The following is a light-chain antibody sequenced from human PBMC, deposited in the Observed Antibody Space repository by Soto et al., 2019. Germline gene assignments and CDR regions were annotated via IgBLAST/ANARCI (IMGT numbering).Light chain of an antibody. Sequence: EIVMTQSPATLSVSPGERATLSCRASQSVNRNLAWYQQKPGQAPRLLIYAASTRATGIPARFSGSGSETEFTLPISSLQSEDFAVYYCQQYNNWWTFGQGTKVEI. CDR3: QQYNNWWT. V-gene: IGKV3-15*01. CDR2: AAS. J-gene: IGKJ1*01. CDR1: QSVNRN.